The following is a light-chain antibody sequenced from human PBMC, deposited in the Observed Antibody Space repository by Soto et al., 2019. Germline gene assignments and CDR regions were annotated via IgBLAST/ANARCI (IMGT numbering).Light chain of an antibody. V-gene: IGLV1-51*01. CDR1: SANIGNNY. CDR3: GTWDSSLSAVV. Sequence: QSVLTQPPSVSAAPGQKVTISCSGSSANIGNNYVWWYQQLPGTAPKLLIYDNNKRPSGIPDRFSGSKSGTSATLGITGLQTGDEADYYCGTWDSSLSAVVFGGGTQLTVL. J-gene: IGLJ3*02. CDR2: DNN.